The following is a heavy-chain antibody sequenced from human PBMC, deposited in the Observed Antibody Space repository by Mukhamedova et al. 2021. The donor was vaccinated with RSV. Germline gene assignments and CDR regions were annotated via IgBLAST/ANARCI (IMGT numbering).Heavy chain of an antibody. D-gene: IGHD2-8*01. J-gene: IGHJ4*02. CDR3: ANDGVLSCRRFCSPGVDD. Sequence: EYMGWINPTSGDTKYAQKFQGRVTMTRDTSISTAYMELRNLRSDYTAMYYCANDGVLSCRRFCSPGVDDWGQGTQVTVSS. V-gene: IGHV1-2*02. CDR2: INPTSGDT.